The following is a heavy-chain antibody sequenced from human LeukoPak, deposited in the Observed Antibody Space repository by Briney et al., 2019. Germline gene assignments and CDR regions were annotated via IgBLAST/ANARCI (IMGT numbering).Heavy chain of an antibody. CDR2: IYYTGST. Sequence: SETLSLTCTVSGGSISTYYWSWLRQPPGKGLEWIGHIYYTGSTSYNPSLESRVTISVDTSKNQFSLKLSSVTAADTAVYYCARVLGDFWSGYYYFDYWGQGTLVTVSS. J-gene: IGHJ4*02. D-gene: IGHD3-3*01. CDR3: ARVLGDFWSGYYYFDY. CDR1: GGSISTYY. V-gene: IGHV4-59*01.